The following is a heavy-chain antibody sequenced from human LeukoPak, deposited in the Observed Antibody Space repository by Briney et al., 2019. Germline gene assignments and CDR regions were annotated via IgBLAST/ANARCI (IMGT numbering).Heavy chain of an antibody. J-gene: IGHJ4*02. D-gene: IGHD4-17*01. CDR3: ARDDYGAYDF. CDR2: IYYSGST. CDR1: GGSISSSSHY. V-gene: IGHV4-39*02. Sequence: SETLSLTCTVSGGSISSSSHYWGWIRQPPGKGLEWIGSIYYSGSTYYNPSLKNRVTISVDTSKNQFSLKLSSVTAADTAIYYCARDDYGAYDFWGQGSLVTVSS.